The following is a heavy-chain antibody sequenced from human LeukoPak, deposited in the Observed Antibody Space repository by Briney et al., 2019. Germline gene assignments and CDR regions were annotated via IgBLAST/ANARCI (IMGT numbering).Heavy chain of an antibody. CDR2: IYYSGST. CDR1: GGSISGYY. D-gene: IGHD6-19*01. Sequence: SETLSLTCTVSGGSISGYYWIWIRQPPGKGPEWIGYIYYSGSTNYTPSLKSRVTISVDTSKNQFSLKMNSVTAADTAVYYCARLASSGWSHCDYWGQGTLVTVSS. V-gene: IGHV4-59*08. J-gene: IGHJ4*02. CDR3: ARLASSGWSHCDY.